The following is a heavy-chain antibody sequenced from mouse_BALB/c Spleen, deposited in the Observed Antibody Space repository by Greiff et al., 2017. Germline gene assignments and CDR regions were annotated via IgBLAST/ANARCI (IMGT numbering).Heavy chain of an antibody. V-gene: IGHV1-15*01. CDR2: IDPETGGT. CDR1: GYTFTDYE. D-gene: IGHD2-14*01. CDR3: TNYRYHAMDY. J-gene: IGHJ4*01. Sequence: QVQLQQSGAELVRPGASVTLSCKASGYTFTDYEMHWVKQTPVHGLEWIGAIDPETGGTAYNQKFKGKATLTADKSSSTAYMELRSLTSEDSAVYYCTNYRYHAMDYWGQGTSVTVSS.